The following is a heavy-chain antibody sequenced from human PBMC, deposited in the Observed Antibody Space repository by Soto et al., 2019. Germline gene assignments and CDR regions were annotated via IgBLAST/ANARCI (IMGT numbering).Heavy chain of an antibody. D-gene: IGHD4-4*01. CDR3: AREGINNYNEYYFDS. CDR2: ISGSGNYT. V-gene: IGHV3-21*01. CDR1: GFTFSSYS. Sequence: EVQLVESGGGLVKPGGSLRLSCAASGFTFSSYSMNWVRQAPGKGLEWVSSISGSGNYTHYADFLRGRFTISRDNAKTSLYLQMNSPRAEDTAVYYCAREGINNYNEYYFDSWGQGTVVTVSS. J-gene: IGHJ4*02.